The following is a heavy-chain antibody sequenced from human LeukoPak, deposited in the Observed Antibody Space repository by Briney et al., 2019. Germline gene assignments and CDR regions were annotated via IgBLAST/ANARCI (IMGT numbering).Heavy chain of an antibody. V-gene: IGHV1-46*01. CDR2: INPSGGST. J-gene: IGHJ5*02. D-gene: IGHD2-15*01. CDR3: ARAGAVVDNWFDP. CDR1: GYTFTSYY. Sequence: ASVKVSCKASGYTFTSYYMHWVRQAPGQGLEWMGIINPSGGSTSYAQKFQGRVTMTTDTSTTTAYMELRSLRSDDTAVYYCARAGAVVDNWFDPWGQGTLVTVSS.